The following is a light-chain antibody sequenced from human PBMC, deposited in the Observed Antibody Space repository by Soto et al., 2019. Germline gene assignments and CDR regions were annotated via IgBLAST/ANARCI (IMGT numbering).Light chain of an antibody. Sequence: QLVLTQSPSASASLGASVKLTCTLSSGHSSYAIAWHQQQPEKGPRYLMKLDSDGSHTKGDAIPDRFSGSSSGAERYLTISSLQSEDEADYYCQTWGTGIHVVFGGWTKLNVL. CDR1: SGHSSYA. J-gene: IGLJ2*01. CDR2: LDSDGSH. CDR3: QTWGTGIHVV. V-gene: IGLV4-69*01.